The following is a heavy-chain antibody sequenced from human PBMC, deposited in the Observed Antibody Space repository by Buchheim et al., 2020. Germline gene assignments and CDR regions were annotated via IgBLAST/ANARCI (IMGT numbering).Heavy chain of an antibody. J-gene: IGHJ4*02. CDR2: IKQDGSQK. V-gene: IGHV3-7*02. Sequence: EVQLVDSGGGLVQPGGSLRLSCAASGFIFSSYWMSWVRRAPGKGLEWVANIKQDGSQKYYVDAVKGRFTISRDNAKDPVFLQMNSLRAQDTAVYYCLAYGNGWHGAYWRQGT. D-gene: IGHD6-19*01. CDR3: LAYGNGWHGAY. CDR1: GFIFSSYW.